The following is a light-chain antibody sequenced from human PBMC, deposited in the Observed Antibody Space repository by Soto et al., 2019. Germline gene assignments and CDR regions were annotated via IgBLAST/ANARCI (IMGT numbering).Light chain of an antibody. CDR2: YDS. CDR3: QWCNSSSDHVV. J-gene: IGLJ2*01. V-gene: IGLV3-21*04. Sequence: SYELTQPPSVSVAPGKTARITCGGNNIGSKSVHWYQQKPGQAPVLVIYYDSDRPSGIPERFSGSNSGNTATLTIRRVEAGDEADYYCQWCNSSSDHVVFGGGTKLTVL. CDR1: NIGSKS.